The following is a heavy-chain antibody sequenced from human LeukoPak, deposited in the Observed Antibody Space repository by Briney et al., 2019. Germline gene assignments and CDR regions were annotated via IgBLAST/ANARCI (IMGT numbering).Heavy chain of an antibody. D-gene: IGHD3-10*01. V-gene: IGHV4-30-4*08. CDR2: IYYSGST. J-gene: IGHJ4*02. CDR1: GGSISSGDYY. CDR3: ARDRWTYYYGSGSYYKGGYFDY. Sequence: SETLSLTCTVSGGSISSGDYYWSWIRQPPGKGLEWIGYIYYSGSTYYNPSLKSRVTISVDTSKNQFSLKLSSVTAADTAVYYCARDRWTYYYGSGSYYKGGYFDYWGQGTLVTVSS.